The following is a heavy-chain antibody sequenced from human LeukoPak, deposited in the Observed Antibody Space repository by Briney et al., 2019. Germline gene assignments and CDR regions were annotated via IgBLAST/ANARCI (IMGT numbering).Heavy chain of an antibody. CDR2: INHSGST. CDR3: ARGRGRGGYCSSTSCLALFDY. CDR1: GGSFSGYY. D-gene: IGHD2-2*01. Sequence: SETLSLTCAVYGGSFSGYYWSWIRQPPGKGLEWIGEINHSGSTNYNPSLKSRVTISVDTSKNQFSLKLSSVTAADTAVYYCARGRGRGGYCSSTSCLALFDYWGQGTLVTVSS. J-gene: IGHJ4*02. V-gene: IGHV4-34*01.